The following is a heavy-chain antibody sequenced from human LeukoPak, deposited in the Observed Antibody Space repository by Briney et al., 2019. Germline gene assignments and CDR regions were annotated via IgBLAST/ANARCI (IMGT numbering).Heavy chain of an antibody. CDR1: GGSFSGYY. CDR2: INHSGST. CDR3: ARRSSSFILTGWYWFDP. D-gene: IGHD3-9*01. V-gene: IGHV4-34*01. Sequence: SETLSLTCAVYGGSFSGYYWSWIRQPPGKGLEWIGEINHSGSTNYNPSLKSRVTISVDTSKNQFSLKMSTVTAADTAVSYCARRSSSFILTGWYWFDPWGQGTLVTVSS. J-gene: IGHJ5*02.